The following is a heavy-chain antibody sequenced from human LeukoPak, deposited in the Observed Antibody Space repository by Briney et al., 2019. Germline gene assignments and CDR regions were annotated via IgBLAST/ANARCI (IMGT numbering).Heavy chain of an antibody. CDR3: ARDNGVESFDY. V-gene: IGHV3-74*03. CDR2: VNGDVSIT. J-gene: IGHJ4*02. D-gene: IGHD3-10*01. Sequence: GSLRLSCAASGFAFNNYWMHWVRQAPGKGLVWVSRVNGDVSITTYADSVKGRFTISRDNAKNTLYLQMNSLRAEDTAVYFCARDNGVESFDYWGQGNLVPVSS. CDR1: GFAFNNYW.